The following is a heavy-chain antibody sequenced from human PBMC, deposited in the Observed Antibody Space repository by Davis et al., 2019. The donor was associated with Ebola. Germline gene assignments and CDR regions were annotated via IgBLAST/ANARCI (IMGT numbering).Heavy chain of an antibody. CDR1: GVTSNDHA. V-gene: IGHV3-9*02. Sequence: PGGSLRLSCVASGVTSNDHAMHWVRQTPGKGLEWVSGISWDSVGIGYADSVKGRFTISRDNAKNSLYLQMNSLRAEDTALYYCARDFYGSGNYYNSLTYGMDVLGQGTTVTVSS. J-gene: IGHJ6*02. D-gene: IGHD3-10*01. CDR2: ISWDSVGI. CDR3: ARDFYGSGNYYNSLTYGMDV.